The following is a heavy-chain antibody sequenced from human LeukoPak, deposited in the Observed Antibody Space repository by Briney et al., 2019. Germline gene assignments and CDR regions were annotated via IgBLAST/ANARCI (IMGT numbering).Heavy chain of an antibody. CDR3: ARGQQLVHYFYYGMDV. D-gene: IGHD6-6*01. Sequence: ASVKVSCKASGYTFTSYGINWVRQATGQGLEWMGWMNPNSGNTGYAQKFQGRVTMTRNTSISTAYMELSSLRSEDTAVYYCARGQQLVHYFYYGMDVWGQGTTVTVSS. CDR1: GYTFTSYG. V-gene: IGHV1-8*02. CDR2: MNPNSGNT. J-gene: IGHJ6*02.